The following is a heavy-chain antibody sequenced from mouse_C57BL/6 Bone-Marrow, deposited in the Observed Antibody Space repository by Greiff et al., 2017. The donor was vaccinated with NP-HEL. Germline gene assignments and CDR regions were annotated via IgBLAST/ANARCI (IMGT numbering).Heavy chain of an antibody. V-gene: IGHV8-8*01. Sequence: QVQLKESGPGILQPSQTLSLTCSFSGFSLSTFGMGVGWIRQPSGKGLEWLAHIWWDDDKYYNPALKSRLTISKDTSKNQVFLKIANVDTADTATYYCARYYYGSSYGWFAYWGQGTLVTVSA. J-gene: IGHJ3*01. D-gene: IGHD1-1*01. CDR3: ARYYYGSSYGWFAY. CDR1: GFSLSTFGMG. CDR2: IWWDDDK.